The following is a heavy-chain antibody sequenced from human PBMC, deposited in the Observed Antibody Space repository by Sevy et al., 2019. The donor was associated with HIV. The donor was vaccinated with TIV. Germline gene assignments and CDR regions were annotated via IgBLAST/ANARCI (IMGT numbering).Heavy chain of an antibody. CDR3: AREGCTKPHDY. Sequence: GGSLRLSCAASGFTFSKYSMSWVRQPPGKGLEWVSTLSFGCGEINYADSVKGLFTISRDNSKSSVYLQMNNLGPEDTAVYYCAREGCTKPHDYWGQGTLVTVSS. J-gene: IGHJ4*02. D-gene: IGHD2-8*01. CDR1: GFTFSKYS. V-gene: IGHV3-23*01. CDR2: LSFGCGEI.